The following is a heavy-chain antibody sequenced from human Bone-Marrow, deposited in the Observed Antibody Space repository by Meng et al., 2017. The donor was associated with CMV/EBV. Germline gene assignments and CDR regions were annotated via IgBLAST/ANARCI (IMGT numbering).Heavy chain of an antibody. Sequence: GTIRSSNWWSWVRQPPGKGLEWIGEIYHSGSTNYNPSLKSRVTISVDKSKNQFSLKLSSVTAADTAVYYCARRVDTAMVTHFWFDPWGQGTLVTVSS. CDR3: ARRVDTAMVTHFWFDP. CDR2: IYHSGST. CDR1: GTIRSSNW. J-gene: IGHJ5*02. D-gene: IGHD5-18*01. V-gene: IGHV4-4*02.